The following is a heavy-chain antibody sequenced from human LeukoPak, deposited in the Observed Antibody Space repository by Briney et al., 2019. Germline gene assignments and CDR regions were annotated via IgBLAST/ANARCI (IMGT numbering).Heavy chain of an antibody. D-gene: IGHD5-18*01. Sequence: ASVKVSCTASGYTFTGYYMHWVRQAPGQGLEWVGRSNPNSGSINYAQKLQGRVTMTRERSISTAHKEQSRRRSDDTAVYYCARGNLDTAIAYSLDGWGQGTLVTVSS. CDR3: ARGNLDTAIAYSLDG. CDR1: GYTFTGYY. CDR2: SNPNSGSI. J-gene: IGHJ4*02. V-gene: IGHV1-2*06.